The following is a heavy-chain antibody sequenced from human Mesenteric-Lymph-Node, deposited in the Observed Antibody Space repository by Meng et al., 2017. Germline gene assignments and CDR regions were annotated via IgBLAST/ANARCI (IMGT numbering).Heavy chain of an antibody. Sequence: QATLQEPGPGLGKSSWTLSLPCTVSGGSISRSNWCSWVRPPPGKGLEWIGEIYHSGSTNYNPSVKSRVSMSVDKSQNHFSLRLSSVTAADTAVYYCPTLYGDSISWGQGTLVTVS. CDR3: PTLYGDSIS. CDR1: GGSISRSNW. CDR2: IYHSGST. V-gene: IGHV4-4*02. J-gene: IGHJ4*02. D-gene: IGHD4-17*01.